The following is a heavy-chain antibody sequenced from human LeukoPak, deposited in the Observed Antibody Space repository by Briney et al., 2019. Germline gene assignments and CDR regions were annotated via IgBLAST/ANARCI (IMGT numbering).Heavy chain of an antibody. D-gene: IGHD6-19*01. CDR2: IIPIFGTA. J-gene: IGHJ4*02. CDR1: GGTFSSYA. CDR3: ARDTLPLEYSRGWVFFDY. Sequence: ASVKVSCKASGGTFSSYAISWVRQAPGQGLEWMGGIIPIFGTANYAQKLQGRVAMTTDTSTSTAYMELRSLRSDDTAVHYCARDTLPLEYSRGWVFFDYWGQGTLVTVSS. V-gene: IGHV1-69*05.